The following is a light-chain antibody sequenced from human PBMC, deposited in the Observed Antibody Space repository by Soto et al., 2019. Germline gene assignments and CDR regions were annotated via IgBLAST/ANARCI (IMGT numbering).Light chain of an antibody. J-gene: IGLJ2*01. V-gene: IGLV2-14*01. CDR2: DVS. CDR3: SSYTSSSNLV. Sequence: QSALTQPASVSGSPGQSISISCTGTSSDVGGYKFVSWYQQHPGKAPQLIIDDVSNRPSGVSNRFSGSKSGNTASLTISGLQAEDEADYYCSSYTSSSNLVFGGGTKLTVL. CDR1: SSDVGGYKF.